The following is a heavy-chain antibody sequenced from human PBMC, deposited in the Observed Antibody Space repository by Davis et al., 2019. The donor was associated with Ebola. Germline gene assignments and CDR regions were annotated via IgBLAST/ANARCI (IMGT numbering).Heavy chain of an antibody. V-gene: IGHV5-10-1*01. J-gene: IGHJ4*02. Sequence: PGGSLRLSCKGSGYSFTSYWISWVRQMPGKGLEWMGRIDPSDSYTDYSPSFQGHVTISADKSISTAYLQWSSLKASDTAMYYCARCREWLFDYWGQGTLVTVSS. CDR1: GYSFTSYW. CDR2: IDPSDSYT. CDR3: ARCREWLFDY. D-gene: IGHD3-3*01.